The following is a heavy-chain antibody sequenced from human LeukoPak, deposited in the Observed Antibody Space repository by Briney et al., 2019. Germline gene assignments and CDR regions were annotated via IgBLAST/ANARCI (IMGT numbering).Heavy chain of an antibody. D-gene: IGHD3-10*01. CDR2: IHYSGST. J-gene: IGHJ4*02. V-gene: IGHV4-61*01. CDR1: GYSISSDYY. Sequence: SETLSLTCTVSGYSISSDYYWSWIRQPPGKGLGWIGYIHYSGSTNYNPSLKSRVTISVDTSKNQFSLKLSSVTAADTAVYYCARLYGSGSLTDYWGQGTLVTVSS. CDR3: ARLYGSGSLTDY.